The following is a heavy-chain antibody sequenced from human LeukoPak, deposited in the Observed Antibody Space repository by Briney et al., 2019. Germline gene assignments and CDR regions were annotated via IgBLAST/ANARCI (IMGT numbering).Heavy chain of an antibody. CDR3: ARGGRESSSWLYYYYGMDV. D-gene: IGHD6-13*01. Sequence: GESLKISCKGSGYSFTSYWIGWVRQMPGKGLEWMGIIYPGDSDTRYSPSFQGQVTISADKSISTAYLQWSSLKASDTAVYYCARGGRESSSWLYYYYGMDVWGQGTTVTVSS. CDR2: IYPGDSDT. V-gene: IGHV5-51*01. J-gene: IGHJ6*02. CDR1: GYSFTSYW.